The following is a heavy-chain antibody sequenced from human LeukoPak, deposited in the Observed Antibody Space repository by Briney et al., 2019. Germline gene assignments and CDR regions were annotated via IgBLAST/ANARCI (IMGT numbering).Heavy chain of an antibody. J-gene: IGHJ4*02. V-gene: IGHV3-53*01. CDR3: ARAKGWYGEGYFDY. CDR1: GFAVSSNY. D-gene: IGHD3-10*01. CDR2: LYPDGRT. Sequence: AGTLRLSCAASGFAVSSNYMNWVRQAPGKGLEWFSVLYPDGRTYYAEYVKGRFTISRDVSKNTLFLQMTSLRAEDTAVYYCARAKGWYGEGYFDYWGQGTLVTVSS.